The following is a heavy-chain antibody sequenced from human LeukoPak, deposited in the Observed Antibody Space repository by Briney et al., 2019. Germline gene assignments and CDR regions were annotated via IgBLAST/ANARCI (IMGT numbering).Heavy chain of an antibody. CDR2: INHSGST. V-gene: IGHV4-34*01. Sequence: PSETLSLTCAVYGGSFSGYYWSWIRQPPGKGLEWIGEINHSGSTNYNPSLKSRVTISVDTSKNQFSLKLSSVTAADTALYYCAKQGRQIPFGGVVAIAPFDIWGQGTMVTVSS. CDR1: GGSFSGYY. CDR3: AKQGRQIPFGGVVAIAPFDI. D-gene: IGHD3-16*02. J-gene: IGHJ3*02.